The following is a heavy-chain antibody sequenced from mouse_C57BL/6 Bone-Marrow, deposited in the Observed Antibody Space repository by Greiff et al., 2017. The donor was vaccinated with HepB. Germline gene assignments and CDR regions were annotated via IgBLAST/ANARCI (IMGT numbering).Heavy chain of an antibody. CDR1: GYTFTDYY. Sequence: VQRVESGAELVRPGASVKLSCKASGYTFTDYYINWVKQRPGQGLEWIARIYPGSGNTYYNEKFKGKATLTAEKSSSTAYMQLSSLTSEDSAVYFCARSGSSYRYFDVWGTGTTVTVSS. D-gene: IGHD1-1*01. CDR3: ARSGSSYRYFDV. CDR2: IYPGSGNT. J-gene: IGHJ1*03. V-gene: IGHV1-76*01.